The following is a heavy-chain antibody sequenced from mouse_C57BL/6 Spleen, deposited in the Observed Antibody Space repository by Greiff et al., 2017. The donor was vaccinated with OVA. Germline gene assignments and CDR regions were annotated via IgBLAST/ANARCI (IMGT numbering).Heavy chain of an antibody. CDR2: ISDGGSYT. D-gene: IGHD2-1*01. CDR1: GFTFSSYA. J-gene: IGHJ4*01. Sequence: EVQGVESGGGLVKPGGSLKLSCAASGFTFSSYAMSWVRQTPEKRLEWVATISDGGSYTYYPDNVKGRFTISRDNAKNNLYLQMSQLKSEDTAMYYCAREEDGNAMDYWGQGTSVTVSS. V-gene: IGHV5-4*01. CDR3: AREEDGNAMDY.